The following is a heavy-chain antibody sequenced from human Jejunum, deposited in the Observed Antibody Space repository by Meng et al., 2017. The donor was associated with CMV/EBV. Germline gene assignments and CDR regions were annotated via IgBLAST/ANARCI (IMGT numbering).Heavy chain of an antibody. V-gene: IGHV4-30-4*08. CDR1: GGSIGSGDYY. CDR2: IHDTGRN. CDR3: ARGSIFVSFDS. D-gene: IGHD3-3*01. J-gene: IGHJ4*02. Sequence: QVQLQESGPRRGKPSQTLSLTCSVSGGSIGSGDYYWSWIRQPPGKGLEWIGYIHDTGRNYYNPSLKSRVDISLGTSRNHFSLTLSSVTAEDTAVYFCARGSIFVSFDSWGQGTLVTVSS.